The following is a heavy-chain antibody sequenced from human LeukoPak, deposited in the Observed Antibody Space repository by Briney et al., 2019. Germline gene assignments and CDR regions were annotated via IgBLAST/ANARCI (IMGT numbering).Heavy chain of an antibody. Sequence: ASVKVSCKASGYTFTGYYMHWVRQAPGQGLEWMGWINPNSGGTNYAQKLQGRVTMTTDTSTSTAYMELRSLRSDDTAVYYCARSGNYDFWSATPRYFDYWGQGTLVTVSS. CDR1: GYTFTGYY. CDR3: ARSGNYDFWSATPRYFDY. V-gene: IGHV1-2*02. D-gene: IGHD3-3*01. J-gene: IGHJ4*02. CDR2: INPNSGGT.